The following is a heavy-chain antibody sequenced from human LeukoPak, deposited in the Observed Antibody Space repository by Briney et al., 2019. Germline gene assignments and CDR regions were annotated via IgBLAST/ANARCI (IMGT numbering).Heavy chain of an antibody. Sequence: PGGSLRLSCTASGFTFSSYWMSWVRQAPGKGLEWVANIKQDGGEKYYVDSVKGRFTISRDNAENSLYLQMNCLRAEDTAVYYCARDKIVGATNFDYWGQGTLVTVSS. CDR3: ARDKIVGATNFDY. V-gene: IGHV3-7*01. CDR2: IKQDGGEK. J-gene: IGHJ4*02. D-gene: IGHD1-26*01. CDR1: GFTFSSYW.